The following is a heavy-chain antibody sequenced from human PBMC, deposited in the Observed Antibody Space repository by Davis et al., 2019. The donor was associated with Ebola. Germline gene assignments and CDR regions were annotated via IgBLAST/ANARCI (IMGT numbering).Heavy chain of an antibody. CDR3: ATEPTGTGGFDY. J-gene: IGHJ4*02. Sequence: SVKVSCKELGYTSTSNYMHWVRQPPGQGLEWMALMNPSRDASSYAQKFQGRVTVTSDTPTKTVYMELTGLTSEDTGVYYCATEPTGTGGFDYWGQGTVVTVSS. CDR1: GYTSTSNY. CDR2: MNPSRDAS. D-gene: IGHD7-27*01. V-gene: IGHV1-46*01.